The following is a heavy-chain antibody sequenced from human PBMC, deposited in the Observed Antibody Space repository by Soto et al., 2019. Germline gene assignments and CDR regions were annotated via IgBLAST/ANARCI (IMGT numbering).Heavy chain of an antibody. D-gene: IGHD2-15*01. CDR2: ISYDGSNK. CDR1: GFTFSSYA. Sequence: GGSLRLSCAASGFTFSSYAMHWVRQAPGKGLEWVAVISYDGSNKYYADSVKGRFTISRDNSKNTLYLQMNSLRAEDTAVYYCARRMLEDDAFDIWGQGTMVTVSS. V-gene: IGHV3-30-3*01. J-gene: IGHJ3*02. CDR3: ARRMLEDDAFDI.